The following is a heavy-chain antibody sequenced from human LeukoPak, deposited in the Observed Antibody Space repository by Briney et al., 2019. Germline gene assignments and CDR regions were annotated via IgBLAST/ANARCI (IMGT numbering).Heavy chain of an antibody. D-gene: IGHD6-19*01. CDR3: ARTAVAGTFNWFDP. J-gene: IGHJ5*02. Sequence: PSETLSLTCAVYGGSFSGYYWSWIRQPPGKGLEWIGYIYYSGSTNYNPSLKSRVTISVDTSKNQFSLKLSSVTAADTAVYYCARTAVAGTFNWFDPWGQGTLVTVSS. CDR1: GGSFSGYY. V-gene: IGHV4-59*08. CDR2: IYYSGST.